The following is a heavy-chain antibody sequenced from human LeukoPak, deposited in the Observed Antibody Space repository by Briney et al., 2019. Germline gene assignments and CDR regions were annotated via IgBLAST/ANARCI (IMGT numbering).Heavy chain of an antibody. Sequence: ASVKASCKASGYTFTSYYMHWVRQAPGQGLEWMGIINPSGGSTSYAQKFQGRVTMTRDTSTSTVYMELSSLRSEDTAVCYCARVDDYGGNGYYFDYWGQGTLVTVSS. CDR2: INPSGGST. CDR1: GYTFTSYY. CDR3: ARVDDYGGNGYYFDY. D-gene: IGHD4-23*01. J-gene: IGHJ4*02. V-gene: IGHV1-46*01.